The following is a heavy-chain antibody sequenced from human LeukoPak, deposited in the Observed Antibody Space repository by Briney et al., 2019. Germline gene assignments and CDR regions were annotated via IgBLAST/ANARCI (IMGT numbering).Heavy chain of an antibody. CDR2: IYWNDDK. CDR1: GFSLNSSGVG. CDR3: AHSQASHDSSGSLDY. V-gene: IGHV2-5*01. D-gene: IGHD3-22*01. J-gene: IGHJ4*02. Sequence: SGPTLVKPTQTLTLTCTFSGFSLNSSGVGVSWIRQPPGKALEWLALIYWNDDKLHSPSLKSRLTITKDASKNQVVLTMTNMDPVDTATYYCAHSQASHDSSGSLDYWGQGTLVTVSS.